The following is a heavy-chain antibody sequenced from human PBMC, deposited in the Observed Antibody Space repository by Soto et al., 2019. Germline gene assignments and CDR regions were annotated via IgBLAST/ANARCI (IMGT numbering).Heavy chain of an antibody. CDR1: AGSITMGYNY. CDR2: IYSSGHT. D-gene: IGHD3-3*01. J-gene: IGHJ5*02. Sequence: SQTLSLTCLVSAGSITMGYNYWGWILQPPGKGLEWIGYIYSSGHTYNYPSIKSRLITSVGTSKNRSALKLSSVTAADAAVYYCARTYWSGCGCRFFDAWGQGALVTVSS. V-gene: IGHV4-30-4*01. CDR3: ARTYWSGCGCRFFDA.